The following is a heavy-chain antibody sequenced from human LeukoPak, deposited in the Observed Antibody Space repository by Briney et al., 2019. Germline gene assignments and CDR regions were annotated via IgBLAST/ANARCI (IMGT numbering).Heavy chain of an antibody. V-gene: IGHV3-48*04. D-gene: IGHD3-22*01. CDR1: GFSFSDYS. Sequence: GGSLRLSCAASGFSFSDYSMNWVRQAPGKGLEWVSYINTDSRTIKYADSVKGRFTISRDNAKNSLFLQMNSLRAEDTAVYYCAKSEPIYDSRPGAEYFQHWGQGTLVTVSS. J-gene: IGHJ1*01. CDR3: AKSEPIYDSRPGAEYFQH. CDR2: INTDSRTI.